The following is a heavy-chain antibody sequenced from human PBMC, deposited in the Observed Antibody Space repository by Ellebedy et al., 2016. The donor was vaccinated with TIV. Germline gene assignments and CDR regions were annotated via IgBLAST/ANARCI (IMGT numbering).Heavy chain of an antibody. CDR1: GGSFRGYY. J-gene: IGHJ5*02. D-gene: IGHD3-10*01. Sequence: MPSETLSLTCGVSGGSFRGYYWNWIRQPPGKGLGWVGEINVSGVTKYSPSLKSRLTISLDTSKDQFSLNLKSVTAADTAVYYCVRGHASGTYSGWFDTWGQGTVVAVSS. V-gene: IGHV4-34*01. CDR3: VRGHASGTYSGWFDT. CDR2: INVSGVT.